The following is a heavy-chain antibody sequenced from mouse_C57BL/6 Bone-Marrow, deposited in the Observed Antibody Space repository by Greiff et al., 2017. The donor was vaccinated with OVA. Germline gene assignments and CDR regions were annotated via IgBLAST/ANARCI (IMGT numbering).Heavy chain of an antibody. J-gene: IGHJ2*01. CDR3: ARGGNYNY. V-gene: IGHV5-4*01. CDR1: GFTFSSYA. CDR2: ISDGGSYT. D-gene: IGHD2-1*01. Sequence: EVQGVESGGGLVKPGGSLKLPCAASGFTFSSYAMSWVRQTPEKRLEWVATISDGGSYTYYPDNVKGRFTISRDNAKNNLYLQMSHLKSEDTAMYYCARGGNYNYWGQGTTLTVSS.